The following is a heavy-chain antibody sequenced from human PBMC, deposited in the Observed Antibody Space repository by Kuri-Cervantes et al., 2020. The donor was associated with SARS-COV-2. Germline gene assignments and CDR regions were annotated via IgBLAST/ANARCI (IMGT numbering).Heavy chain of an antibody. D-gene: IGHD3-16*02. CDR1: GFTFSSYW. Sequence: GSLRLSCAASGFTFSSYWMNWVRQAPGNGLEWIGNIYYSGDSYHSPSLRSRVTISVDTSKNQSSLKLSSVTAADTAVYYCARDGFGYDYVWGSYRYDYWGQGTLVTVSS. J-gene: IGHJ4*02. CDR2: IYYSGDS. CDR3: ARDGFGYDYVWGSYRYDY. V-gene: IGHV4-4*02.